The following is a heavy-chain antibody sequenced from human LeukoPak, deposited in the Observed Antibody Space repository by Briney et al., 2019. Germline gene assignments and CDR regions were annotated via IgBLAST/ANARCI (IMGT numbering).Heavy chain of an antibody. CDR2: IIPILGIA. V-gene: IGHV1-69*04. D-gene: IGHD4-17*01. CDR3: ARDSLQANGDRLKPYYYYYKDV. CDR1: GGTFSSYT. J-gene: IGHJ6*03. Sequence: SVKVSCKASGGTFSSYTISWVRQAPGQGLEWMGRIIPILGIANYAQKFQGRVTITADKSTSTAYMELSSLRSEDTAVYYCARDSLQANGDRLKPYYYYYKDVWGKGTTVTVSS.